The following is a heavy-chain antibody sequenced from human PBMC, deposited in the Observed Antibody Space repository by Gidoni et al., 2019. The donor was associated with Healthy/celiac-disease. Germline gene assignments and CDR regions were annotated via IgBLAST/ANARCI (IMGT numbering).Heavy chain of an antibody. CDR1: GYTFTSYA. Sequence: QVQLVQSGAEVKKPGASVKVSCKASGYTFTSYAMHWVRQAPGQRLEWMGWINAGNGNTKYSQKFQGRVTITRDTSASTAYMELSSLRSEDTAVYYCARGGPNRARYNWNYVAFDIWGQGTMVTVSS. D-gene: IGHD1-7*01. V-gene: IGHV1-3*01. CDR3: ARGGPNRARYNWNYVAFDI. CDR2: INAGNGNT. J-gene: IGHJ3*02.